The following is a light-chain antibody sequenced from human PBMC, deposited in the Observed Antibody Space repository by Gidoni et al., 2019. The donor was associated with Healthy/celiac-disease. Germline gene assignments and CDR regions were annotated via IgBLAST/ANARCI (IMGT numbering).Light chain of an antibody. CDR2: EGS. J-gene: IGLJ3*02. CDR3: CSYAVSSTWV. CDR1: SSDGGSYNL. Sequence: QSALTQPASVSGSPGQSITISCTGTSSDGGSYNLVSWYQQHPGKAPKLRIYEGSKRPSGVSNRFSCSKSGNTAPLTISGLQAEDEADYYCCSYAVSSTWVFGGGTKLTVL. V-gene: IGLV2-23*01.